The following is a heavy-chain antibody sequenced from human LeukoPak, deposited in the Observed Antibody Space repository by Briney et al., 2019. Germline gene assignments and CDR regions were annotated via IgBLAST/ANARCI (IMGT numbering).Heavy chain of an antibody. CDR2: INSDGSST. CDR3: ARTIAVAGTGFDY. V-gene: IGHV3-74*01. CDR1: GFTFSSYA. Sequence: GRSLRLSCAASGFTFSSYAMHWVRQAPGKGLVWVSRINSDGSSTSYADSVKGRSTISRDYAKNTLYLQMNSLRAEDTAVYYCARTIAVAGTGFDYWGQGTLVTVSS. J-gene: IGHJ4*02. D-gene: IGHD6-19*01.